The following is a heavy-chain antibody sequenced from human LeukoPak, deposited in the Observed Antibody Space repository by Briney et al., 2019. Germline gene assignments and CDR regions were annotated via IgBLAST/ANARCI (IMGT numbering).Heavy chain of an antibody. Sequence: APVKVSCKASGYTFTGYYMHWVRQAPGQGLEWMGWINPNSGGTNYAQKFQGRVTMTRDTSISTAYMELSRLRSDDTAVYYCARVFAYYYYYVDVWGKGTTVTVSS. CDR1: GYTFTGYY. CDR3: ARVFAYYYYYVDV. J-gene: IGHJ6*03. CDR2: INPNSGGT. V-gene: IGHV1-2*02.